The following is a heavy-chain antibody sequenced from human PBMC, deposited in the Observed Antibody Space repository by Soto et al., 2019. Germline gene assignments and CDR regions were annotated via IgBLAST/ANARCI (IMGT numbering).Heavy chain of an antibody. J-gene: IGHJ6*02. CDR1: GYTFTSYY. D-gene: IGHD3-22*01. Sequence: ASVKVSCKASGYTFTSYYMHWVRQAPGQGLEWMGIINPSGGSTSYAQKFQGRVTMTRDTSTSTVYMELSSLRSEDTAVYYCARDIYYDSSGYYYYYGMDVWGQGTTVTVSS. CDR2: INPSGGST. V-gene: IGHV1-46*01. CDR3: ARDIYYDSSGYYYYYGMDV.